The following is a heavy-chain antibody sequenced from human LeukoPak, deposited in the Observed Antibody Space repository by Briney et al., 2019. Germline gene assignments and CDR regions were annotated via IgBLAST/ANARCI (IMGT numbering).Heavy chain of an antibody. CDR1: GFISSSYW. CDR3: ARGYSNWYFDP. CDR2: INTDGFST. Sequence: GGSLRLSCAASGFISSSYWMHWVRQPPGKGLVYIACINTDGFSTSYADSVKGRFTISRDNAKNTLYLQMDSLRAEDTAVYYCARGYSNWYFDPWGRGTLVTVSS. V-gene: IGHV3-74*01. J-gene: IGHJ2*01. D-gene: IGHD2-15*01.